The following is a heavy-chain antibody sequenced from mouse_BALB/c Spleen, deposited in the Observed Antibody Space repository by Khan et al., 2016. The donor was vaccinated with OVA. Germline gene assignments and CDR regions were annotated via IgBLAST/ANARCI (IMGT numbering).Heavy chain of an antibody. V-gene: IGHV1-26*01. D-gene: IGHD2-12*01. CDR3: ARGDDFFAS. Sequence: EVQLQESGPDLVKPGASVRISCKASGYSFTLYYLTWVKQSHGESLEWIGRVNPNNGDSAYNQKFKDRATLTVDKSSNTAYMDFRSLTSEDSAVYYCARGDDFFASWGQGTLVTVSA. J-gene: IGHJ3*01. CDR1: GYSFTLYY. CDR2: VNPNNGDS.